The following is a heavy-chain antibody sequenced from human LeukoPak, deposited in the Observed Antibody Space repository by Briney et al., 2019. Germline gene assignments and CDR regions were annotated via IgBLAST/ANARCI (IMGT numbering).Heavy chain of an antibody. V-gene: IGHV3-23*01. CDR3: AKGTQFGSTHWFDP. CDR2: ISVGHST. CDR1: GFTFSNYA. J-gene: IGHJ5*02. D-gene: IGHD3-16*01. Sequence: GGSLRLSCVAPGFTFSNYAMNWVRQAPGKGLDWVSTISVGHSTNYAGSVKGRFTISRDNSINTLYLQMNSLRAEDTAVYYCAKGTQFGSTHWFDPWGQGTLVTVSS.